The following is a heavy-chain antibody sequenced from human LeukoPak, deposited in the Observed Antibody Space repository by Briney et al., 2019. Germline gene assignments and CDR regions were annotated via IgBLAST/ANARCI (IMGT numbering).Heavy chain of an antibody. Sequence: SGTLSLTCAVYGGSFSGYYWSWIRQPPGKGLEWIGEINHSGSTNYNPSLKSRVTISVDTSKNQSSLKLTSVTAADTAVYYCAKVSDYYGSGSYDAFDIWGQGTMVTVSS. V-gene: IGHV4-34*01. J-gene: IGHJ3*02. D-gene: IGHD3-10*01. CDR1: GGSFSGYY. CDR2: INHSGST. CDR3: AKVSDYYGSGSYDAFDI.